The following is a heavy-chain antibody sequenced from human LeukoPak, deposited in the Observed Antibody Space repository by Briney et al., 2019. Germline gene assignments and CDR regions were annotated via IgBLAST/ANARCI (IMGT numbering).Heavy chain of an antibody. CDR3: ARDLEYSSSPPQYYYYYYYMDV. J-gene: IGHJ6*03. CDR1: GYTFTGYY. V-gene: IGHV1-2*02. CDR2: INPNSGGT. Sequence: ASVKVSCKASGYTFTGYYMHWVRQAPGQGLEWMGWINPNSGGTNYAQKFQGRVTMTRDTSISTAYMELSRLRSDDTAVYYCARDLEYSSSPPQYYYYYYYMDVWGKGTTVTVSS. D-gene: IGHD6-6*01.